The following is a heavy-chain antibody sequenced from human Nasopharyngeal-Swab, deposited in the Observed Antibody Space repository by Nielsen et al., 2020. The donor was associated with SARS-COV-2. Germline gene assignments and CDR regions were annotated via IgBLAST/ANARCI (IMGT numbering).Heavy chain of an antibody. CDR2: ISSSSNHI. CDR3: VKDSMVIAYKPDDYGMDV. V-gene: IGHV3-21*01. D-gene: IGHD2-21*01. Sequence: GESLKISCAASAFDFRSYVMSWVRQAPGKGLEWVASISSSSNHIYYTDSVKGRFTISRDNAKKSLYLQMNSLRAEDTAVYFCVKDSMVIAYKPDDYGMDVWGQGTTVTVSS. J-gene: IGHJ6*02. CDR1: AFDFRSYV.